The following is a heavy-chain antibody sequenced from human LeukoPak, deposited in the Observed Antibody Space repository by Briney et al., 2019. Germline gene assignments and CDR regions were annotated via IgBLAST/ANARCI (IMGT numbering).Heavy chain of an antibody. J-gene: IGHJ4*02. D-gene: IGHD3-3*01. V-gene: IGHV3-30*02. CDR3: AKEVNDFWSGNFDY. CDR1: GFTFSNLG. CDR2: IRYDGSNK. Sequence: GGSLRLSCAASGFTFSNLGMHWVRQAPGKGLEWVAFIRYDGSNKYYADSVKGRFTISRDNSKNTLYLQMNSLRAEDTAVYYCAKEVNDFWSGNFDYWGQGTLVTVSS.